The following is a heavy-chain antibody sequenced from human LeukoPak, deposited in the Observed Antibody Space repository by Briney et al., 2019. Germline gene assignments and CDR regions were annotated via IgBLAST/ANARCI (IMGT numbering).Heavy chain of an antibody. CDR1: GGTFSSYV. V-gene: IGHV1-69*13. CDR3: ARGGPKNYDFWSGYPRGFDP. J-gene: IGHJ5*02. D-gene: IGHD3-3*01. CDR2: IIPIFGTA. Sequence: AASVKVSCKASGGTFSSYVISWVRQAPGQGLEWMGGIIPIFGTANYAQKFQGRVTITADESTSTAYMELSSLRSEDTAVYYCARGGPKNYDFWSGYPRGFDPWGQGTLVTVSS.